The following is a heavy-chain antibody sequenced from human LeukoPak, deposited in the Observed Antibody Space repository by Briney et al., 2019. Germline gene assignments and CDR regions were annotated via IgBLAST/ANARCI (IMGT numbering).Heavy chain of an antibody. CDR3: ARDGSGSYYINDYYYGMDV. CDR1: GYTFSSYY. CDR2: NNPSGDST. V-gene: IGHV1-46*01. D-gene: IGHD3-10*01. Sequence: AASVKVSCKASGYTFSSYYMHWVRQAPGQGLEWMGINNPSGDSTRYAQKFQGRVTMTRDTSTSTVYMELSSLTSEDTAVYYCARDGSGSYYINDYYYGMDVWGQGTTVTVSS. J-gene: IGHJ6*02.